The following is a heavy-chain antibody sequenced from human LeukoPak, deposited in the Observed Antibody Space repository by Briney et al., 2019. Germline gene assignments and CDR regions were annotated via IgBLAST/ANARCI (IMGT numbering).Heavy chain of an antibody. V-gene: IGHV1-18*01. CDR3: ASSQYSSSWSGPLLDYFDY. J-gene: IGHJ4*02. D-gene: IGHD6-13*01. Sequence: ASVKVSCKASGYTFTSYGISWVRQAPGQGLEWMGWISAYNGNTNYAQKLQGRVTMTTDTSTSTAYMELRSLRSDDTAVYYCASSQYSSSWSGPLLDYFDYWGQGTLVTVSS. CDR1: GYTFTSYG. CDR2: ISAYNGNT.